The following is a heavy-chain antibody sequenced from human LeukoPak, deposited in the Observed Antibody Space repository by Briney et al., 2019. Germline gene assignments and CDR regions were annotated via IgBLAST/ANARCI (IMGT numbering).Heavy chain of an antibody. CDR2: ISYDGSNK. J-gene: IGHJ4*02. Sequence: GGSLRLSCAASGFTFSSYGMHWVRQAPGKGLEWVAVISYDGSNKYYADSVKGRFTISRDNSKNTLSLQLNSLRAEDTAMYYCAKGGWYFDNWGQGTLVIVSS. CDR3: AKGGWYFDN. V-gene: IGHV3-30*18. D-gene: IGHD3-10*01. CDR1: GFTFSSYG.